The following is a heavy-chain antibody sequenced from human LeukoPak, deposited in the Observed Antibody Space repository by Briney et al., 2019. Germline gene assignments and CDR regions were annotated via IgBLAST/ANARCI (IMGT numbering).Heavy chain of an antibody. CDR1: GGSISSGGYY. J-gene: IGHJ4*02. V-gene: IGHV4-31*03. Sequence: SETLSLTCTVSGGSISSGGYYWSWIRQHPGKGLEWIGYIYYSGSTYYNPSLKSRVTISVDTSKNQFSLKLSSVTAADTAVYYCARGLDSSSWSGAYYFDYWGQGTLVTVSS. CDR3: ARGLDSSSWSGAYYFDY. CDR2: IYYSGST. D-gene: IGHD6-13*01.